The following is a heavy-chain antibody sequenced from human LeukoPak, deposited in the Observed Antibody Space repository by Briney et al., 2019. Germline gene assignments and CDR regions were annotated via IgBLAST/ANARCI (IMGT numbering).Heavy chain of an antibody. CDR1: GGSMSSYY. CDR2: IYTSGSS. V-gene: IGHV4-4*07. Sequence: PSETLSLTCTVSGGSMSSYYWNWIRQPAGKGLEWIGRIYTSGSSHYNPSLKSRVSMSIDTSRNQFPLKLTSVTAADTAVYYCARAIDKALSNWFDPWGQGTLVTVSS. CDR3: ARAIDKALSNWFDP. J-gene: IGHJ5*02.